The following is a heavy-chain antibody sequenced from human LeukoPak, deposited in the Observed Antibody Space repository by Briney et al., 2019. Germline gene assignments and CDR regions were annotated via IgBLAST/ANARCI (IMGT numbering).Heavy chain of an antibody. V-gene: IGHV4-59*12. J-gene: IGHJ4*02. D-gene: IGHD3-3*01. CDR1: GGSISSYY. CDR3: ARSMYDFWSGYYTLDY. Sequence: SETLSLTCTVSGGSISSYYWSWIRQPPGKGLELIGYIYYSGSTNYNPSLKSRVTMSVDTSKNQFSLKLSSVTAADTAVYYCARSMYDFWSGYYTLDYWGQGTLVTVSS. CDR2: IYYSGST.